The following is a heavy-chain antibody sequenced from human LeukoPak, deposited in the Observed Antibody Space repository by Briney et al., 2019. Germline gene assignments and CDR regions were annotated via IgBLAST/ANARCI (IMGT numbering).Heavy chain of an antibody. D-gene: IGHD6-13*01. J-gene: IGHJ4*02. Sequence: GGSLRLSCAASVFTFSSYAMSWVRQAPGKGLEWVSAISGSGGSTYYADSVKGPFTISRDNSKNTLYLQMNSLRAEDTAVYYCAKTPGIAAAGTDYFDYWGQGTLVTVSS. V-gene: IGHV3-23*01. CDR3: AKTPGIAAAGTDYFDY. CDR1: VFTFSSYA. CDR2: ISGSGGST.